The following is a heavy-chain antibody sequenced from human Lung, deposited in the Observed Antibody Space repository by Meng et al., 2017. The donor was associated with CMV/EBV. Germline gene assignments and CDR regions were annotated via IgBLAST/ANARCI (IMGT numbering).Heavy chain of an antibody. CDR3: AREVGTGAAGY. CDR1: GYTCTDHY. V-gene: IGHV1-2*02. D-gene: IGHD1-1*01. CDR2: INPTSGGT. J-gene: IGHJ4*02. Sequence: SVKVSCKASGYTCTDHYIHWVRQAPGQGLQWMGWINPTSGGTNYAQKFQGRVTMTTDTSIRTIYMELNRLSSDDTAKFYCAREVGTGAAGYWGQGTLVTVSS.